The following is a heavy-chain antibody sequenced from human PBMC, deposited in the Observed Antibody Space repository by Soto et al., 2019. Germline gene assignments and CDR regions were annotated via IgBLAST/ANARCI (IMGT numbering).Heavy chain of an antibody. J-gene: IGHJ6*02. Sequence: EVQLVESGGGLIQPGGSLRLSCAASEFTVSSNSMNWVRQAPGKGLECVSTIYSGGRTYYADSVKGRFTISRDNSKNTLYLQMNNLRAEDTAVYYCAGRVGATNYGMDVWGQGTTVTVSS. CDR2: IYSGGRT. V-gene: IGHV3-53*01. CDR3: AGRVGATNYGMDV. CDR1: EFTVSSNS. D-gene: IGHD1-26*01.